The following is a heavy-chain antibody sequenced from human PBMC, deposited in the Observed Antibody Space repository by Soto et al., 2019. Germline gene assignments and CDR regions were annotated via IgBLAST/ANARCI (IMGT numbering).Heavy chain of an antibody. V-gene: IGHV3-7*01. D-gene: IGHD2-15*01. CDR3: ARDGEYCSGGSCYVSYYYYYMDV. CDR1: GFTFSSYW. Sequence: GGSLRLSCAASGFTFSSYWMSWVRQAPGKGLEWVANIKQDGSEKYYVDSVKGRFTISRDNAKNSLYLQMNSLRAEDTAVYYCARDGEYCSGGSCYVSYYYYYMDVWGKGTTVTVSS. J-gene: IGHJ6*03. CDR2: IKQDGSEK.